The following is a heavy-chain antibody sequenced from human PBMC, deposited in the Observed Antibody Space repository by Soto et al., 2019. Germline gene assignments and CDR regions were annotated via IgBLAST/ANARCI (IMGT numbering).Heavy chain of an antibody. D-gene: IGHD2-2*01. J-gene: IGHJ4*02. CDR3: AGGGRDSSTGPPYY. V-gene: IGHV1-2*04. CDR1: GYTFTGYY. Sequence: RASVKVSCKASGYTFTGYYMHWVRQAPGQGLEWMGWINPNSGGTNYAQKFQGWVTMTRDTSISTAYMELSRLRSDDTAVYYCAGGGRDSSTGPPYYWGQGTLVTVSS. CDR2: INPNSGGT.